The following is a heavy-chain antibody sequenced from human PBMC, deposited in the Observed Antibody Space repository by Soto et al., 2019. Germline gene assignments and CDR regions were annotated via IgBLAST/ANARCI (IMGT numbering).Heavy chain of an antibody. CDR2: INTGNGNT. CDR1: GYIFTNYA. Sequence: QVQLVQSGAEVKKPGASVKVSCKASGYIFTNYARHWVRQAPGQRLEWMGWINTGNGNTKYSKKFQGRVTITRDTSASTGYMELSSLTSEDTAVYYCASGERSDYFDYWGQGTLVTVSS. V-gene: IGHV1-3*04. CDR3: ASGERSDYFDY. D-gene: IGHD1-1*01. J-gene: IGHJ4*02.